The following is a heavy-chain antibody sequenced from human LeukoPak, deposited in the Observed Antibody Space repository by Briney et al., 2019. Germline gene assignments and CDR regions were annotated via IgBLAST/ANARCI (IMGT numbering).Heavy chain of an antibody. Sequence: SETLSLTCTVSGGSISSYYWSWIRQPPGKGLEWIGYIYYSGSTNYNPSLKSRVTISVDTSKNQFSLKLSSVTAADTAVYYCATGRGLRGLIEYFDYWGQGTLVTVSS. CDR2: IYYSGST. D-gene: IGHD4-17*01. CDR3: ATGRGLRGLIEYFDY. J-gene: IGHJ4*02. V-gene: IGHV4-59*12. CDR1: GGSISSYY.